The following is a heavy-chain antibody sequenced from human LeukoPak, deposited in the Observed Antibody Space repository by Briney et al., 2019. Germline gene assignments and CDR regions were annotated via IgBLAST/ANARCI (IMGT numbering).Heavy chain of an antibody. CDR2: IHPSGIT. Sequence: SETLSLTCTVSGASINKDYWAWIRQPAGKGLEWIGRIHPSGITHQNPSLRGRVTMSIVASKNQFSLNLSSVTAADTAVYYCVRDEYRDVWGKGTTVTVSS. D-gene: IGHD2/OR15-2a*01. CDR1: GASINKDY. V-gene: IGHV4-4*07. J-gene: IGHJ6*04. CDR3: VRDEYRDV.